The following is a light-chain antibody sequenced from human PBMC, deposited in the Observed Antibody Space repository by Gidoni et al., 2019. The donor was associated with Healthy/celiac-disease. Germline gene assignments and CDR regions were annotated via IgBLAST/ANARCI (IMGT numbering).Light chain of an antibody. CDR2: SNN. CDR1: RSNIGSNY. J-gene: IGLJ2*01. CDR3: AAWDDSLSGPV. Sequence: QSVLTHPPSASGTPGQRVTISCSGSRSNIGSNYVYWYQQLPGTAPNLLIYSNNQRPSGVPDRFSGSKSGTSASLAISGLRSEDEADYYCAAWDDSLSGPVFGGGTKLTVL. V-gene: IGLV1-47*02.